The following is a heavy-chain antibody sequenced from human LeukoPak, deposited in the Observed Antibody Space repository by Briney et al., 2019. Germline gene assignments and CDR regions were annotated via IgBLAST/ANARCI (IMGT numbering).Heavy chain of an antibody. CDR3: ATPSTRQYYYGMDV. D-gene: IGHD1-1*01. CDR2: IVVGSGNT. V-gene: IGHV1-58*02. CDR1: GFTFTSSA. Sequence: GTSVKVSCKASGFTFTSSAMQWVRQARGQRLEWIGWIVVGSGNTNYAQKFQERVTTTRDMSTSTAYMELSSLRSEDTAVYYCATPSTRQYYYGMDVWGQGTTVTVSS. J-gene: IGHJ6*02.